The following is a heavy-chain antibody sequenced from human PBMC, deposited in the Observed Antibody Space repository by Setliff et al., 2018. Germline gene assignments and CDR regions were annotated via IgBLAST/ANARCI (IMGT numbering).Heavy chain of an antibody. Sequence: ASVKVSCKSSGFTFTDYGITWVRQVPGQGREWMGRINNYNFNTQYAQKFQGRVTVTTDTSTTTAYMELRSLRADDTAVYYCSRINFYVSSGYYYAPELWGQGTTVTVSS. CDR2: INNYNFNT. D-gene: IGHD3-22*01. V-gene: IGHV1-18*01. CDR1: GFTFTDYG. J-gene: IGHJ4*02. CDR3: SRINFYVSSGYYYAPEL.